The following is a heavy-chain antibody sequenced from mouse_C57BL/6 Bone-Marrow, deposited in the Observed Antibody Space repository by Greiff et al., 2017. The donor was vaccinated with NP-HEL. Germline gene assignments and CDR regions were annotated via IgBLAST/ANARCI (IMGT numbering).Heavy chain of an antibody. CDR2: INPSSGYT. CDR1: GYTFTSYT. V-gene: IGHV1-4*01. Sequence: QVQLQQPGAELARPGASVKMSCKASGYTFTSYTMHWVKQRPGQGLEWIGYINPSSGYTKYNQKFKDKATLTADKSSSTAYMQLSSLTSEDSAVYYCARYRYPYYFDYWGQGTTLTVSS. J-gene: IGHJ2*01. D-gene: IGHD1-1*01. CDR3: ARYRYPYYFDY.